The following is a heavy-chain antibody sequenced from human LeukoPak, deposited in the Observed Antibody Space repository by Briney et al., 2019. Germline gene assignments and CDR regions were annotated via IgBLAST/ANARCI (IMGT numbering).Heavy chain of an antibody. J-gene: IGHJ4*02. CDR1: GGSISNYY. Sequence: SETLSLTCTVSGGSISNYYWSWIRQPPGKGLEWIGYIYYSGTTNYNPSLKSRVTISVDTSKNQFSLKLNSVTAADTAVYYCARGVYIAAAQYGYWGEGTLVTVSS. V-gene: IGHV4-59*01. CDR3: ARGVYIAAAQYGY. CDR2: IYYSGTT. D-gene: IGHD6-13*01.